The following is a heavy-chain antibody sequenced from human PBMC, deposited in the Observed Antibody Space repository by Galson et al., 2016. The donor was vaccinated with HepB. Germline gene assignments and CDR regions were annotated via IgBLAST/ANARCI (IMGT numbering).Heavy chain of an antibody. V-gene: IGHV3-66*04. CDR3: ARHGYSSGWYGIPGYYYGMDV. D-gene: IGHD6-19*01. J-gene: IGHJ6*02. Sequence: SLRLSCAASGFTVSSNYMSWVRQAPGKGLEWVSVIYSGGFTYYADSVKGRFPISRDNSKNTLYLQMNSLRAEDTAVYYCARHGYSSGWYGIPGYYYGMDVWGQGTTVTVSS. CDR2: IYSGGFT. CDR1: GFTVSSNY.